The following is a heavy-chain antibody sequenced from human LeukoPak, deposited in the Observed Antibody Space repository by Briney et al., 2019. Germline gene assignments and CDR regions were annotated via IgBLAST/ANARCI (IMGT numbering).Heavy chain of an antibody. CDR3: ARGGTWFGEGYYYYGRR. J-gene: IGHJ6*02. V-gene: IGHV1-46*01. Sequence: ASVKVSCKASGYTFTSYYMHWMRQAPGQGLEWMGIINPSGGSTSYAQKFQGRVTMTRDTSTSTVYMELSSLRSEDTAVYYCARGGTWFGEGYYYYGRRLGPRDHGHRLL. CDR1: GYTFTSYY. D-gene: IGHD3-10*01. CDR2: INPSGGST.